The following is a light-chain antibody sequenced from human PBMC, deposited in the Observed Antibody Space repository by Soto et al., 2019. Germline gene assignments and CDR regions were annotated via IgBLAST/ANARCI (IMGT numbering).Light chain of an antibody. J-gene: IGLJ2*01. CDR1: SSNIGNNA. Sequence: QAVVTQPPSVSEAPRQRVTISCSGSSSNIGNNAVNWYQQLPGKAPKLLIYYDDLLPSGVSDRFSVSKSGTSASLAISVLQSEDEADYYCAAWDDSLNGVVFGGGTQLTVL. CDR2: YDD. CDR3: AAWDDSLNGVV. V-gene: IGLV1-36*01.